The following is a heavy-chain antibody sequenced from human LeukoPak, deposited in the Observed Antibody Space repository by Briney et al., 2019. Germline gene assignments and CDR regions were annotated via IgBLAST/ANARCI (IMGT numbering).Heavy chain of an antibody. CDR1: GYSFTNYW. J-gene: IGHJ4*02. Sequence: GESLKISCKGSGYSFTNYWIGWLRQMPGRGLEWMGIIYPGDSDTRYSPSFQGQVTISADRSISTAYLQWSSLKASDTAMYYCARGRNGFNEGIDYWGQGTLATVSS. D-gene: IGHD2-15*01. CDR2: IYPGDSDT. CDR3: ARGRNGFNEGIDY. V-gene: IGHV5-51*01.